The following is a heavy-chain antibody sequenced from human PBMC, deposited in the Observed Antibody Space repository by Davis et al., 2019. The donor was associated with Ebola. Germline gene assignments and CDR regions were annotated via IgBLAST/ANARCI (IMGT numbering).Heavy chain of an antibody. D-gene: IGHD1-26*01. J-gene: IGHJ3*02. V-gene: IGHV3-30-3*01. CDR2: ISYDGSNK. CDR1: GFTFSSYA. CDR3: ARGSGSYYHAFDI. Sequence: PGGSLRLSCAASGFTFSSYAMHWVRQAPGKGLEWVAVISYDGSNKYYADSVKGRFTISRDNSKNTLYLQMNSLRAEDTAVYYCARGSGSYYHAFDIWGQGTMVTVSS.